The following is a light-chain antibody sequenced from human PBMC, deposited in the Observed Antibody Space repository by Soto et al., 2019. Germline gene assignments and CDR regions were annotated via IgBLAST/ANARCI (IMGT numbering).Light chain of an antibody. CDR2: DAS. CDR3: QQYNNWPPWK. V-gene: IGKV3-15*01. J-gene: IGKJ1*01. CDR1: LSVSRN. Sequence: EIVMTHSPATLSVSPLERATLSCSSSLSVSRNLAWYQQKPGQAPRLLIFDASTRATGIPARFSGSGSGTEFTLTITSLQSEDFAVYYCQQYNNWPPWKFGQGTKVDIK.